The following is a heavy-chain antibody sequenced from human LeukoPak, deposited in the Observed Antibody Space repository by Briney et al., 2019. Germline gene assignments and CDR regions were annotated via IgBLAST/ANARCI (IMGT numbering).Heavy chain of an antibody. D-gene: IGHD5-18*01. CDR3: ARGGQGDGYSADEAFDI. CDR2: TYYRSKWYN. J-gene: IGHJ3*02. V-gene: IGHV6-1*01. CDR1: GDSISSNSS. Sequence: SQTLSLTCAVFGDSISSNSSWNWIRQSPSRGLEWLGRTYYRSKWYNDYVVSVKSRININPDTSKNQFSLQLNSVTPEDTAVYYCARGGQGDGYSADEAFDIWGQGTMVTVS.